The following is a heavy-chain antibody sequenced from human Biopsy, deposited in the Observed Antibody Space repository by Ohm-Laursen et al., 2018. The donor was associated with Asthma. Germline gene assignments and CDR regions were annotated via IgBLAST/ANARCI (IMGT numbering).Heavy chain of an antibody. J-gene: IGHJ4*02. D-gene: IGHD6-19*01. V-gene: IGHV3-30-3*01. CDR1: GFTFSSYA. CDR3: AREGIAVADFDY. CDR2: ISYDGSNK. Sequence: SLRLSCSASGFTFSSYAMHWVRQAPGKGLEWVAVISYDGSNKYYADSVKGRFTISRDNSKNTLYLQMNSLRAENTGVYYCAREGIAVADFDYWGQGTLVTVSS.